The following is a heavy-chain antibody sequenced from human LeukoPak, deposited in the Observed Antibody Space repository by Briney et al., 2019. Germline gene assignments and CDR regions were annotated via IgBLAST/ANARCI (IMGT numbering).Heavy chain of an antibody. CDR2: ISSSSSYI. V-gene: IGHV3-21*04. J-gene: IGHJ4*02. CDR3: AKHFTTVTTGFDY. D-gene: IGHD4-17*01. Sequence: GGSLRLSCAASGFTFSSYSMNWVRQAPGKGLEWVSSISSSSSYIYYADSVKGRFTISRDNSKNTLYLQMNSLRAEDTAVYYCAKHFTTVTTGFDYWGQGTLVTVSS. CDR1: GFTFSSYS.